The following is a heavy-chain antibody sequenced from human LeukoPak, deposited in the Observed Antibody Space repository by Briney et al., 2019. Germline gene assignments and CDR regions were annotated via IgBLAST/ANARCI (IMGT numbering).Heavy chain of an antibody. CDR3: ARSIAVAEYYFDY. Sequence: GESLKISCQGSGYSFTSYWIGWVRQMPGKGLEWMGIIYPGDSDTRYSPSFQGQVAISADKSISTAYLQWSSLKASDTAMYYCARSIAVAEYYFDYWGQGTLVTVSS. CDR2: IYPGDSDT. D-gene: IGHD6-19*01. CDR1: GYSFTSYW. J-gene: IGHJ4*02. V-gene: IGHV5-51*01.